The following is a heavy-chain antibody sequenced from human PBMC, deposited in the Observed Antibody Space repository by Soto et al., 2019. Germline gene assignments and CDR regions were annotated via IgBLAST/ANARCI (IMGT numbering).Heavy chain of an antibody. J-gene: IGHJ4*02. V-gene: IGHV3-74*03. CDR2: INSDGSTT. D-gene: IGHD3-10*01. Sequence: EVQLVESGGGLVQPGGSLRLSCAASGFTFSSYWMYWVRQPPGKGLVWVSGINSDGSTTTYADSVKGRFTISRDNAKSTLYLQMNSLRADDTAVYYCGRGGSGSYYLVWGQGTLVTVSS. CDR1: GFTFSSYW. CDR3: GRGGSGSYYLV.